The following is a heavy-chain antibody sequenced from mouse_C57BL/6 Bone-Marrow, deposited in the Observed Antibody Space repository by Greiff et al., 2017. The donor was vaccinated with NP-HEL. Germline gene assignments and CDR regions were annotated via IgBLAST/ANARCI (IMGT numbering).Heavy chain of an antibody. V-gene: IGHV1-81*01. Sequence: VQRVESGAELARPGASVKLSCKASGYTFTSYGISWVKQRTGQGLEWIGEIYPRSGNTYYNEKFKGKATLTADKSSSTAYMELRSLTSEDSAVYFCAPITTVVAPGYWYFDVWGTGTTVTVSS. D-gene: IGHD1-1*01. CDR1: GYTFTSYG. CDR2: IYPRSGNT. CDR3: APITTVVAPGYWYFDV. J-gene: IGHJ1*03.